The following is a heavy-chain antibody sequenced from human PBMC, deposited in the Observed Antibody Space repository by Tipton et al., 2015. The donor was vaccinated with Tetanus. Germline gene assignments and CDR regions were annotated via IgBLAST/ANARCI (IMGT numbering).Heavy chain of an antibody. V-gene: IGHV4-34*01. CDR3: ARGDYYGSGTYDV. Sequence: TLSLTCAVSGGSFSDFYWSWIRQPPGKGLEWIGEINYDGSTNYSPSLKSRVTLSLDTTKKQVSLKLSSVTAADTAVYYCARGDYYGSGTYDVWGQGTTVTVSS. D-gene: IGHD3-10*01. CDR1: GGSFSDFY. CDR2: INYDGST. J-gene: IGHJ6*02.